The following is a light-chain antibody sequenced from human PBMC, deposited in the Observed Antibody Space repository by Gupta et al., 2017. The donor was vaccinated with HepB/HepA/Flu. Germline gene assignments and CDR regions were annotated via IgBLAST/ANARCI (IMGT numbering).Light chain of an antibody. CDR3: AAWDDSLNGVV. Sequence: QSVLTQPPSASGTPGQRVTIPCSGSNSNIGRNTVNWYQQLPGTAPKPLIYTKNQRPSGVPDRFAGSESGTSASLAISGLQSEDEADYYCAAWDDSLNGVVFGGGTKLTVL. V-gene: IGLV1-44*01. CDR2: TKN. J-gene: IGLJ2*01. CDR1: NSNIGRNT.